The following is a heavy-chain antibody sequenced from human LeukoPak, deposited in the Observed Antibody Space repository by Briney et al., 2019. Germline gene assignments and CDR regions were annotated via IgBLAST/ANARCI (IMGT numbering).Heavy chain of an antibody. D-gene: IGHD1-26*01. V-gene: IGHV3-23*01. Sequence: GGSLRLSCAASGFIFSSYSMSWVRQAPGKGLEWVSAIGGSGGNTYYADSVKGRFTISRDDSKNTLYLQMNSLRAEDTAVYYCGVPQWELLNWGQGTLATVSS. CDR3: GVPQWELLN. CDR2: IGGSGGNT. J-gene: IGHJ4*02. CDR1: GFIFSSYS.